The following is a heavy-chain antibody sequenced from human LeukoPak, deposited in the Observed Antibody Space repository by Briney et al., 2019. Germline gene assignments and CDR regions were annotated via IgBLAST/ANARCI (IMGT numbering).Heavy chain of an antibody. Sequence: SETLSLTCSVSGASISSHYWSWIRQSPGKGLEWIGYIYYSGSTKYNPSLKSRITISGDTSKNQFSLKLTSVTTADTAVYFCARYSSSWHNFDSWGQGTLVTVSS. D-gene: IGHD6-13*01. CDR1: GASISSHY. CDR2: IYYSGST. V-gene: IGHV4-59*11. CDR3: ARYSSSWHNFDS. J-gene: IGHJ4*02.